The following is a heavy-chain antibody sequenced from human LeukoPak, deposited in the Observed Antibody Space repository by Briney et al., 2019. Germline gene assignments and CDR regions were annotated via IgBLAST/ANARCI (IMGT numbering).Heavy chain of an antibody. CDR1: GVSINSHY. V-gene: IGHV4-59*11. J-gene: IGHJ6*03. CDR3: ARVLQNYYHMDV. D-gene: IGHD3-3*01. Sequence: SETLSLTCTVSGVSINSHYWSWIRQPPGKGLEWIGFIYDSGSANYKTSLKSRVTMTVDTSKNQFSLKLNSVSAADTAVYYCARVLQNYYHMDVWGKGTTVTVSS. CDR2: IYDSGSA.